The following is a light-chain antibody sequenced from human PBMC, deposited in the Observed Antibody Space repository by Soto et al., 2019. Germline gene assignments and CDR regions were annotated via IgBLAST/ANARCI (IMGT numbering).Light chain of an antibody. CDR2: AAS. Sequence: DIQMTQSPSSVSASVGDRVTITCRASQDISTWLAWYQQKPGKAPKLLIYAASSLFSVVPSRFSGSLYGTEFALTISRLEPEDFATYYWQQLNSYPITCGQGRPLEIK. V-gene: IGKV1-12*01. J-gene: IGKJ5*01. CDR3: QQLNSYPIT. CDR1: QDISTW.